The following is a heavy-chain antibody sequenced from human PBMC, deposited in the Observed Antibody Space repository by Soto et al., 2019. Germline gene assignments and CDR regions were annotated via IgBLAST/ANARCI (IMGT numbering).Heavy chain of an antibody. V-gene: IGHV3-30-3*01. D-gene: IGHD5-18*01. CDR2: ISYDGSNK. J-gene: IGHJ6*01. CDR3: ASPYSYESYYYSSYGMDI. CDR1: GFTFSSYA. Sequence: PVGSLRLSCASSGFTFSSYAMHWVRQAPGKGLEWVAVISYDGSNKYYADSVKGRFTISRDNSKNTLYLQMNSLRAEDTAVYYFASPYSYESYYYSSYGMDIFGQGTRVTAS.